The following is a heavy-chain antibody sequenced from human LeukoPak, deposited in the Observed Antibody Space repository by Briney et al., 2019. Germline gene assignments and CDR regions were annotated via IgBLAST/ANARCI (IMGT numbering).Heavy chain of an antibody. D-gene: IGHD6-13*01. CDR3: ARSAAAGTYYYYYYMDV. J-gene: IGHJ6*03. Sequence: ASVKVSCKASGYTFTDYYMHWVRQAPGQGPEWMGWINPNSGNTGYAQKFQGRVTMTRNTSISTAYMELSSLRSEDTAVYYCARSAAAGTYYYYYYMDVWGKGTTVTISS. CDR1: GYTFTDYY. V-gene: IGHV1-8*02. CDR2: INPNSGNT.